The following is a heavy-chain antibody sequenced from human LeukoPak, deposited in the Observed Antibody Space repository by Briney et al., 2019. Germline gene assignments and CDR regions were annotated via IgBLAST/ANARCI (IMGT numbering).Heavy chain of an antibody. V-gene: IGHV3-30*04. D-gene: IGHD2-15*01. CDR3: ASGFRVVASNY. J-gene: IGHJ4*02. CDR2: ISYDGSNK. CDR1: GFTFSSYA. Sequence: GGSLRLSCAASGFTFSSYAMDWVRQAPGKGLEWVAVISYDGSNKYYADSVKGRFTISRDNSKNTLYLQMNSLRAEDTAVYYCASGFRVVASNYWGQGTLVTVSS.